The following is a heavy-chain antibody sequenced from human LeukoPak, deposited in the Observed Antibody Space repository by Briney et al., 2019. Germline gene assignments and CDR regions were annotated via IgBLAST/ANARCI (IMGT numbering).Heavy chain of an antibody. CDR2: INSDGSST. J-gene: IGHJ4*02. Sequence: GGSLRLSCAASGFIFSSYWMSWVRQAPGKGLVWVSRINSDGSSTSYADSVKGRFTISRDNAKNTLYLQMNSLRADDTAVYYCARGAGGYSYGWGQGTLVTVSS. CDR3: ARGAGGYSYG. V-gene: IGHV3-74*01. D-gene: IGHD5-18*01. CDR1: GFIFSSYW.